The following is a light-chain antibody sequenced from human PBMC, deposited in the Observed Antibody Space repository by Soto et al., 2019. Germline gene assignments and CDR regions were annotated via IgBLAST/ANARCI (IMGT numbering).Light chain of an antibody. CDR1: SSNIGAGFD. J-gene: IGLJ2*01. CDR2: DNS. V-gene: IGLV1-40*01. CDR3: QSYDSRLSAVV. Sequence: QAVVTQPPSVSGAPGQRVTICCTGNSSNIGAGFDVHWYQQLPGTAPKLLIYDNSNRPSGVPDRFSGSKSGTSASLAITGLQAEDGTDYYCQSYDSRLSAVVFGGGTKLTVL.